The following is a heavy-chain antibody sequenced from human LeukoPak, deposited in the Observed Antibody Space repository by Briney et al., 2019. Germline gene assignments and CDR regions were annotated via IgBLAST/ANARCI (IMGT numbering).Heavy chain of an antibody. CDR1: GGTFSSYA. Sequence: SVKVSCKASGGTFSSYAISWVRQAPGQGLEWMGGIIPIFGTANYAQKFQGRVTITANESTSTAYMELSSLRSEDTAVYYCAREGGRWLQFDYWGQGTLVTVSS. V-gene: IGHV1-69*01. CDR3: AREGGRWLQFDY. CDR2: IIPIFGTA. D-gene: IGHD5-24*01. J-gene: IGHJ4*02.